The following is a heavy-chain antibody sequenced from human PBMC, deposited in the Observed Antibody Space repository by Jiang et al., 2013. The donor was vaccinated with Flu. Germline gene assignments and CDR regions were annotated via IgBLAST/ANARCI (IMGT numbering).Heavy chain of an antibody. Sequence: GPGLVKPSQTLSLTCTVSGGSVSSDDNHWTWIRQTPGKGLEWFGYISYSGSTYYNPSLESRLSMSVDTSKNQFSLRLSAVTAADTAVYYCARRHIVVGRSDYFDYVGPG. CDR1: GGSVSSDDNH. J-gene: IGHJ4*02. CDR3: ARRHIVVGRSDYFDY. D-gene: IGHD2-21*01. CDR2: ISYSGST. V-gene: IGHV4-30-4*01.